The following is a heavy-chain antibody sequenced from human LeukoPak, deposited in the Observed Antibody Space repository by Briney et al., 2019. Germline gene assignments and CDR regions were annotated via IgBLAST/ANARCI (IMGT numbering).Heavy chain of an antibody. Sequence: SETLSLTCTVSGYSISSGYYWGWIRQPPGKGLEWIGSIYHSGSTYYNPSLKSRVTISVDTSKNQFSLKLSSVTAADTAVYYCARDSDSHVSGWYSAFDIWGQGTMVTVSS. CDR1: GYSISSGYY. J-gene: IGHJ3*02. CDR3: ARDSDSHVSGWYSAFDI. CDR2: IYHSGST. D-gene: IGHD6-19*01. V-gene: IGHV4-38-2*02.